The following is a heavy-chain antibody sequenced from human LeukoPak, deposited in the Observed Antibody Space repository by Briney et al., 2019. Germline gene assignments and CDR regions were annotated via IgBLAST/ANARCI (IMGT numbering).Heavy chain of an antibody. CDR2: IFYSGNA. J-gene: IGHJ4*02. CDR1: GGSISSRTCY. V-gene: IGHV4-39*01. Sequence: PSETLSLTCTVSGGSISSRTCYWGWLRQLPGKGLEWIGSIFYSGNAYYNPSLKSRVTISVDTSKNQFSLRLSSVTAADTAVYSCARVSSSSSDYYFDYWGQGTLVTVFS. CDR3: ARVSSSSSDYYFDY. D-gene: IGHD6-6*01.